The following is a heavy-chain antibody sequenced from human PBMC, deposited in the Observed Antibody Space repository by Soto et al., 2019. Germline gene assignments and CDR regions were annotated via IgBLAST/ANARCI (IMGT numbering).Heavy chain of an antibody. J-gene: IGHJ4*02. CDR2: ITGSGDST. V-gene: IGHV3-23*01. CDR3: ANDLQFSGWLSAQTFDY. CDR1: GFTFSSHA. Sequence: GGSLRLSCAVSGFTFSSHAMSWVRRAPGKGLESVSSITGSGDSTYYADSVKGRFTISRDKSKSTLYLQMNSLRAEDTAVYYCANDLQFSGWLSAQTFDYWGQGTQVTVSS. D-gene: IGHD6-19*01.